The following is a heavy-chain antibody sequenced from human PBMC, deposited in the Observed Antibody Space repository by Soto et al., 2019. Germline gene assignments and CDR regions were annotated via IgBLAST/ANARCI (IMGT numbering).Heavy chain of an antibody. CDR2: IIPIFGTA. CDR3: ARARGGYSWDYYGMDV. V-gene: IGHV1-69*01. Sequence: QVQLVQSGAEVKKPGSSVKVSCKASGGTFSSYAISWVRQAPGQGLEWMGGIIPIFGTANYAQKFQGRVTITADESTSTAYMELSSLRSEDTAVYYCARARGGYSWDYYGMDVWGQGTTVTVSS. J-gene: IGHJ6*02. CDR1: GGTFSSYA. D-gene: IGHD1-26*01.